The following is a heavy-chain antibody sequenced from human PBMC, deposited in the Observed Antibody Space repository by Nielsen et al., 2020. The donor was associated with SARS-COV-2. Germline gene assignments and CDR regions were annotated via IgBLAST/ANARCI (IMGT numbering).Heavy chain of an antibody. D-gene: IGHD3-10*01. Sequence: SETLSLTCTVSGGSISSSSYYWSWIRQPPGKGLEWIGYIYYSGSTNYNPSLKSRVTISVDTSKNQFSLKLSSVTAADTAVYYCAREPYYGSGSPPLEAFDIWGQGTMVTVSS. V-gene: IGHV4-61*01. CDR2: IYYSGST. CDR1: GGSISSSSYY. CDR3: AREPYYGSGSPPLEAFDI. J-gene: IGHJ3*02.